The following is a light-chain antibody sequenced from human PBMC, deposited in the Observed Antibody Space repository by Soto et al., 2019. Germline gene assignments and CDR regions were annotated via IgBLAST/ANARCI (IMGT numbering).Light chain of an antibody. CDR1: SSNIGGNS. CDR3: GSWDSSLSAYV. Sequence: QSLLPQPPSVSAAPGQKFTISFSGSSSNIGGNSVSWYQQLPGTAPKLLIYDDNKRPSGIPDRFSGSKSGTSATLGITGFQTGDEADYYCGSWDSSLSAYVFGTGTKV. J-gene: IGLJ1*01. V-gene: IGLV1-51*01. CDR2: DDN.